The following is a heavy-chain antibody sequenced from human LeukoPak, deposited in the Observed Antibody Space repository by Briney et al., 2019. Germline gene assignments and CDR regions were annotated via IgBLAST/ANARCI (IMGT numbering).Heavy chain of an antibody. CDR3: ARTVDTAMELDY. CDR2: IYYSGST. Sequence: SETLSLTCTVSGGSVSSGSYYWSWIRQPPGKGLEWIGYIYYSGSTDYNPSLKSRVTISVDTSKNQFSLKLSSVTAADTAVYYCARTVDTAMELDYWGQGTLVTVSS. V-gene: IGHV4-61*01. CDR1: GGSVSSGSYY. J-gene: IGHJ4*02. D-gene: IGHD5-18*01.